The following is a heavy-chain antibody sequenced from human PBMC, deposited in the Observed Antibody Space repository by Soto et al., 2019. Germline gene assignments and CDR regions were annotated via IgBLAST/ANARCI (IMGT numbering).Heavy chain of an antibody. V-gene: IGHV1-69*13. J-gene: IGHJ4*02. CDR3: ARGAMANFDY. D-gene: IGHD5-18*01. CDR2: LIAMLGTP. CDR1: GGTFGSHG. Sequence: PVKVSCKASGGTFGSHGIAWVRQAPGQGLEWMGGLIAMLGTPTYARKVQGRATITADESLTSSYLELRSLRSEDTAVYFCARGAMANFDYWGQGTVVTVSS.